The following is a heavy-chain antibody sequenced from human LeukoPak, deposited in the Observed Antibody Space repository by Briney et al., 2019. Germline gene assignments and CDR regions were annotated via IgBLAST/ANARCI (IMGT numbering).Heavy chain of an antibody. Sequence: SETLSLTCTVSGGSISSYYWSWIRQPPGKGLEWIGYIYYSGSTNYNPSLKSRVTISVDSSKNQFSLKLSSVTAADTAVYYCARVVDYDYVWGSYPNWFDPWGQGTLVTVSS. CDR1: GGSISSYY. D-gene: IGHD3-16*02. J-gene: IGHJ5*02. CDR3: ARVVDYDYVWGSYPNWFDP. CDR2: IYYSGST. V-gene: IGHV4-59*12.